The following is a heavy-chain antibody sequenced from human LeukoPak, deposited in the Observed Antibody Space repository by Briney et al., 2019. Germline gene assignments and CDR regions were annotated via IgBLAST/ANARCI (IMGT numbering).Heavy chain of an antibody. D-gene: IGHD5-12*01. CDR3: ARDLSIFYDPPYSGYEPRSGVSPDY. CDR1: GGSFSGYY. CDR2: INHSGST. J-gene: IGHJ4*02. V-gene: IGHV4-34*01. Sequence: PSETLSLTCAVYGGSFSGYYWSWIRQPPGKGLEWIGEINHSGSTNYNPSLKSRVTISVDTSKNQFSLKLSSVTAEDTAVYYCARDLSIFYDPPYSGYEPRSGVSPDYWGQGTLVTVSS.